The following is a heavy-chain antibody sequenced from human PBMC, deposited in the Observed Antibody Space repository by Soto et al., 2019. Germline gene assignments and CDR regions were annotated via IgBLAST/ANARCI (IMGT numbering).Heavy chain of an antibody. CDR3: VRDDRWAFDF. V-gene: IGHV3-48*02. Sequence: EVQLVESGGGLVQPGWSRRVSCAASGFSFSNYAMNWVRQAPGKGREWVSYISIGSGSIFYADSVKGRFTISRDDAKNSLYMQMNTLRDEDTAVYYCVRDDRWAFDFWGQGTMVTVSS. J-gene: IGHJ3*01. CDR1: GFSFSNYA. D-gene: IGHD3-22*01. CDR2: ISIGSGSI.